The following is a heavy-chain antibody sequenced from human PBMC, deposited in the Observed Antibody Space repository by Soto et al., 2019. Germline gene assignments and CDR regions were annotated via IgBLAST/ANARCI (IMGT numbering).Heavy chain of an antibody. D-gene: IGHD5-12*01. J-gene: IGHJ4*02. CDR2: IKQDGSEK. Sequence: GGSLRLSCAASGFTFSSYWMSWVRQAPGKGLEWVANIKQDGSEKYYVDSVKGRFTISRDNAKNSLYLQMNSLRAEDTAVYYCALTSAFSGYDFDYWGQGTLVTVSS. CDR1: GFTFSSYW. CDR3: ALTSAFSGYDFDY. V-gene: IGHV3-7*01.